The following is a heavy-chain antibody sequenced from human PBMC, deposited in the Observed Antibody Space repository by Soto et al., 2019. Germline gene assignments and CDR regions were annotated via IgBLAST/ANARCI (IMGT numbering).Heavy chain of an antibody. Sequence: AASVKVSCKASGGTFSSYAISWVRQAPGQGLEWMGGIIPIFGTANYAQKFQGRVTITADESTSTAYMELSSLRSEDTAVYYCAREGIVPKNWFDPWGQGTLVTVSS. CDR1: GGTFSSYA. V-gene: IGHV1-69*13. CDR3: AREGIVPKNWFDP. J-gene: IGHJ5*02. CDR2: IIPIFGTA. D-gene: IGHD1-26*01.